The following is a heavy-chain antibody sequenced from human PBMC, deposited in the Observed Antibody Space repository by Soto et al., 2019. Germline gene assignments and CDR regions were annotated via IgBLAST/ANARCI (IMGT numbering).Heavy chain of an antibody. D-gene: IGHD3-16*01. Sequence: GESLKISCKGSGYSFISYWTGWVRQMPGKGLEWMGIIYPGDSDTRYSPSFQGQVTISADKSISTAYLQWSSLKASDTAMYYCARVLGGSYYYYYGMDVWGQGTTVTVSS. J-gene: IGHJ6*02. V-gene: IGHV5-51*01. CDR3: ARVLGGSYYYYYGMDV. CDR1: GYSFISYW. CDR2: IYPGDSDT.